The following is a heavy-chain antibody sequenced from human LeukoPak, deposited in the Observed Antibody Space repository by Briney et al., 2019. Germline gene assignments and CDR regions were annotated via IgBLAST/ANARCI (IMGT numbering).Heavy chain of an antibody. D-gene: IGHD2-2*01. J-gene: IGHJ5*02. CDR1: GGSISSYY. CDR3: ASQTTRNWFDP. Sequence: SETLSLTCTVSGGSISSYYWSWIRQPPGKGLEWIGYIYYSGSTNYNPSPKSRVTISVDTSKNQFSLKLSSVTAADTAVYYCASQTTRNWFDPGAREPWSPSPQ. CDR2: IYYSGST. V-gene: IGHV4-59*01.